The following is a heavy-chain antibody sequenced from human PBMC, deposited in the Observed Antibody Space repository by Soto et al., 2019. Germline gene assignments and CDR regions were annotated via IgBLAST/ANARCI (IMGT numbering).Heavy chain of an antibody. V-gene: IGHV1-2*02. D-gene: IGHD3-9*01. CDR1: GYTFTGYY. CDR3: AREYRGLRYFDLLFLLGY. CDR2: INPNSGGT. J-gene: IGHJ4*01. Sequence: ASVKVSCKASGYTFTGYYMHWVRQAPGQGLEWMGWINPNSGGTNYAQKFQGRVTMTRGTSISTAYMELSRLRSDDTAVYYCAREYRGLRYFDLLFLLGYWGQGTL.